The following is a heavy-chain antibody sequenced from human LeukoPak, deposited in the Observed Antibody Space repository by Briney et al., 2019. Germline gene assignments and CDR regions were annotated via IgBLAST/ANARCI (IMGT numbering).Heavy chain of an antibody. CDR2: IHYIGST. D-gene: IGHD6-19*01. CDR3: AKTLPYSGGWRATFDF. V-gene: IGHV4-39*01. Sequence: SETLSLTCTVSGDSISSHSYFWGWIRQPPGKGLEWIGNIHYIGSTYNPSLKNRVTISVDTSTNQFSLKLSSVTAADTAVYCAKTLPYSGGWRATFDFWGQGTLVTVSS. CDR1: GDSISSHSYF. J-gene: IGHJ4*02.